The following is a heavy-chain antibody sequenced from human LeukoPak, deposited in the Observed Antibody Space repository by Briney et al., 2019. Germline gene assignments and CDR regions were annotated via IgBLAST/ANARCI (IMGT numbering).Heavy chain of an antibody. CDR2: IYPGDFDT. Sequence: GESLKISCKGSGYSFTSYWIGWVRQMPGKGLEWMGIIYPGDFDTRYSPSFQGQVTISADKSISTAYLQWSSLKASDTAMYYCARHEACSGGSCYSERYYYGMDVWGKGTTVTVSS. D-gene: IGHD2-15*01. V-gene: IGHV5-51*01. CDR1: GYSFTSYW. J-gene: IGHJ6*04. CDR3: ARHEACSGGSCYSERYYYGMDV.